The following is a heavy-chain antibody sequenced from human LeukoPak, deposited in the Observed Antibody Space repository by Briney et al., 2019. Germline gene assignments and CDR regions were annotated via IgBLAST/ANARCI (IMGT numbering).Heavy chain of an antibody. J-gene: IGHJ4*02. CDR2: IYYSGST. V-gene: IGHV4-30-4*01. D-gene: IGHD3-10*01. CDR1: GGSISSGDYY. CDR3: ARDRDGFQDY. Sequence: SETLSLTCTVSGGSISSGDYYWSWIRQPPGKGLEWIGYIYYSGSTYYNTSLKSRVTISVDTSKNQFSLKLSSVTAADTAVYYCARDRDGFQDYWGQGTLVTVSS.